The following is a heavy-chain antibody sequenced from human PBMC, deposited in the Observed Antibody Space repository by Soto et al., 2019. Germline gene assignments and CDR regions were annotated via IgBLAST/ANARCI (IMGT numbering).Heavy chain of an antibody. J-gene: IGHJ3*02. D-gene: IGHD3-22*01. CDR3: AKGADSSGSASASDI. CDR2: IIPILDIT. CDR1: GGTFSTYP. Sequence: QVQLVQSGAEVKKPGSSVKVSCKVSGGTFSTYPFTWVRQAPGQGLEWMGRIIPILDITDYSQKFQGRVTITADKSTSTAYMDLSRLRSEDTAVYYCAKGADSSGSASASDIWGQGTMVTVSS. V-gene: IGHV1-69*02.